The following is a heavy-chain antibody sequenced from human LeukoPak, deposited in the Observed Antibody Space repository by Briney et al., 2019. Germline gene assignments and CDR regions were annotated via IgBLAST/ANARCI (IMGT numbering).Heavy chain of an antibody. D-gene: IGHD4-17*01. CDR2: ISSSSSYI. J-gene: IGHJ6*02. CDR3: ARGGTVTSTLYYYGMDV. Sequence: PGGSLRLSCAASGFTFSSYSMNWVRQAPGKGLEWVSSISSSSSYIYYADSVKGRFTISRDNAKNSLYLQMNSLRAEDTAVYYCARGGTVTSTLYYYGMDVWGQGTTVTVS. V-gene: IGHV3-21*01. CDR1: GFTFSSYS.